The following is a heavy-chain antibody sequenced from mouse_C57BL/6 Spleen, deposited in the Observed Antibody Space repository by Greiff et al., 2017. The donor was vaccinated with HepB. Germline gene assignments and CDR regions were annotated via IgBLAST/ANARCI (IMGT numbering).Heavy chain of an antibody. D-gene: IGHD1-1*01. CDR3: TRTITTVGEFAY. J-gene: IGHJ3*01. V-gene: IGHV1-5*01. CDR1: GYTFTSYW. CDR2: IYPGNSDT. Sequence: VQLQQSGTVLARPGASVKMSCKTSGYTFTSYWMHWVKQRPGQGLEWIGAIYPGNSDTSYNQKFKGKAKLTAVTSASTAHMELSSLTNEDSAVYYCTRTITTVGEFAYWGQGTLVTVSA.